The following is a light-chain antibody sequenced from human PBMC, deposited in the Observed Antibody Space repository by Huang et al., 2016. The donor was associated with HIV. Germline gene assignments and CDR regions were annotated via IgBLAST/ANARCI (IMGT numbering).Light chain of an antibody. CDR3: QQRSNWPPLT. V-gene: IGKV3-11*01. CDR2: DAS. CDR1: PSVRSY. Sequence: EIVLTQSPATLSLSPGERATLSCRASPSVRSYLAWYQQKPGQAPRLLIYDASNRATGIPARCSGSGSGTDFTLTISSLEPEDFAVYYCQQRSNWPPLTFGGGTKVEIK. J-gene: IGKJ4*01.